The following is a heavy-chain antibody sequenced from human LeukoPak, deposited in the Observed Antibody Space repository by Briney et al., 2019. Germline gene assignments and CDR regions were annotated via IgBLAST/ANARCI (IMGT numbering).Heavy chain of an antibody. Sequence: PSETLSLTCTVSGGSVSSGSYYWSWIRQPPGKGLEWIGYIYYSGSTNYNPSLKSRVTISVDTSKNQFSLKLSSVTAADTAVYYCARLLYYYGSGSSYYFDYWGQGTLVTASS. CDR3: ARLLYYYGSGSSYYFDY. J-gene: IGHJ4*02. V-gene: IGHV4-61*01. D-gene: IGHD3-10*01. CDR2: IYYSGST. CDR1: GGSVSSGSYY.